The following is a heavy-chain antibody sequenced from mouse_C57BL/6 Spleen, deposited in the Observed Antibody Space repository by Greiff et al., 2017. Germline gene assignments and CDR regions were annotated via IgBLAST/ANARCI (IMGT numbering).Heavy chain of an antibody. V-gene: IGHV6-6*01. CDR3: TRGSSYVGYVDV. CDR2: IRNKANNHAT. J-gene: IGHJ1*03. CDR1: GFTFSDAW. Sequence: EVKVEESGGGLVQPGGSMKLSCAASGFTFSDAWMDWVRQSPEKGLEWVAEIRNKANNHATYYAESVKGRFTISRDDSKSSVYLQMNSLRAEDTGIYYCTRGSSYVGYVDVWGTGTTVTVSS. D-gene: IGHD1-1*01.